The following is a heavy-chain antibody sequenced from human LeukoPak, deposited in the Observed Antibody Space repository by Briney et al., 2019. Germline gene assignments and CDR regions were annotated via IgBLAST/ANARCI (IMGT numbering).Heavy chain of an antibody. J-gene: IGHJ4*02. CDR1: GCTFSSYC. CDR2: IKQDGSEK. V-gene: IGHV3-7*04. CDR3: ARVDGSGTLDY. Sequence: GGSLRLSCAASGCTFSSYCMSWVRQAPGKGLEWVANIKQDGSEKYYVDSVKGRFTISRDNAKNSLYLQMNSLRAEDTAVYYCARVDGSGTLDYWGQGTLVTASS. D-gene: IGHD3-10*01.